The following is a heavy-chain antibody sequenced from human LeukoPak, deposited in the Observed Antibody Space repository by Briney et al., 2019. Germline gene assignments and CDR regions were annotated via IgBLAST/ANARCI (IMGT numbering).Heavy chain of an antibody. CDR2: ISNGKT. CDR3: ARDRGHSGYDLYDY. J-gene: IGHJ4*02. D-gene: IGHD5-12*01. V-gene: IGHV3-23*01. Sequence: GGSLRLSCVASGFPFSSHAMSWVRQPPGKGLEWVSAISNGKTYYADSVRGRFTISRDDSKNTVYLQMNSLRAEDTAVYYCARDRGHSGYDLYDYWGQGTLVTVSS. CDR1: GFPFSSHA.